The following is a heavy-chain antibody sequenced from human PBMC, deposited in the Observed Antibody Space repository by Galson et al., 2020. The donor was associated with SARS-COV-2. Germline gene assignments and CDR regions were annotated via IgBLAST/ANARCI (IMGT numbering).Heavy chain of an antibody. Sequence: ASETLSLTCTVSGGSISSGGYYWSWIRQHPGKGLEWIGYIYYSGSTYYNPSLKSRVTISVDTSKNQFSLKLSSVTAADTAVYYCARYSPWRGYYFDYWGQGTLVTVSS. CDR1: GGSISSGGYY. CDR3: ARYSPWRGYYFDY. CDR2: IYYSGST. D-gene: IGHD5-18*01. V-gene: IGHV4-31*03. J-gene: IGHJ4*02.